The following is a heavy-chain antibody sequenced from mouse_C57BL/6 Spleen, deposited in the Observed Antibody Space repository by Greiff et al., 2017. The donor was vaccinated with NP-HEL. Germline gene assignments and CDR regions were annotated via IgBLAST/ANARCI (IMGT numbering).Heavy chain of an antibody. D-gene: IGHD2-4*01. CDR3: ASPYYDYSWFAY. CDR2: INPYNGDT. CDR1: GYSFTGYF. Sequence: VQLKQSGPELVKPGDSVKISCKASGYSFTGYFMNWVMQSHGKSLEWIGRINPYNGDTFYNQKFKGKATLTVDKSSSTAHMELRSLTSEDSAVYYCASPYYDYSWFAYWGQGTLVTVSA. J-gene: IGHJ3*01. V-gene: IGHV1-20*01.